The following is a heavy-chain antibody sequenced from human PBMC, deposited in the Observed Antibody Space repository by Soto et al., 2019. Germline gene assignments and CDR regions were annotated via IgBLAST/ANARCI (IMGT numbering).Heavy chain of an antibody. CDR2: IIPIFGTA. CDR1: GGTFSSYA. D-gene: IGHD2-15*01. J-gene: IGHJ6*02. CDR3: ARWHCYPLRGYYYYYGMDV. Sequence: ASVTVSCKTSGGTFSSYAISWVLQAPGQGLEWMGGIIPIFGTANYAQKFQGRVTITADKSTSTAYMELSSLRSEDTAVYYCARWHCYPLRGYYYYYGMDVWGQGTMVTVSS. V-gene: IGHV1-69*06.